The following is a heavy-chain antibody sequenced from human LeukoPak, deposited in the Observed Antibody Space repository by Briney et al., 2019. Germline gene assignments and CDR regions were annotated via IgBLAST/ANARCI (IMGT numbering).Heavy chain of an antibody. V-gene: IGHV3-30*02. Sequence: PGGSLRLSCAASGFTFSSYGMHWVRQAPGKGLEWVAFIRYDGSNKYYADSVKGRFTISRDNSKNTLYLQMNSLRAEDTAVYYCAKDATLSGWTGAAFDIRGQGTMVTVSS. CDR2: IRYDGSNK. CDR1: GFTFSSYG. D-gene: IGHD6-19*01. J-gene: IGHJ3*02. CDR3: AKDATLSGWTGAAFDI.